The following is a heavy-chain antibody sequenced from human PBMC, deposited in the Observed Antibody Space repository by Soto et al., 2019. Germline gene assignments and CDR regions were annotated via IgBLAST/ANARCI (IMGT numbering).Heavy chain of an antibody. Sequence: PSQTLSLTCAISGDSVSNNGAAWNWIRQSPSRGLEWLGRTYYRSQWHYDYATSVRSRITINPDTSKNQFSLQLNSVTPEDTAVYYCAREPTDFNSGFDYWGQGNLVTVSS. V-gene: IGHV6-1*01. D-gene: IGHD1-26*01. J-gene: IGHJ4*02. CDR1: GDSVSNNGAA. CDR3: AREPTDFNSGFDY. CDR2: TYYRSQWHY.